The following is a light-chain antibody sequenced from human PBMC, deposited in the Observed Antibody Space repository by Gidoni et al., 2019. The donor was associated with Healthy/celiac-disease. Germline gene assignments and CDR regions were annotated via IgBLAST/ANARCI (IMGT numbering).Light chain of an antibody. Sequence: EIVMTQSPATLSVSPGERSTLSCRASQSVSSNLAWYQQKPGQAPRLLIYGASTRATGIPARFSGSGSGTEVTITISSLQSEDVAVYYCQQYNNWPSWTFGQGTKVEIK. CDR3: QQYNNWPSWT. J-gene: IGKJ1*01. V-gene: IGKV3-15*01. CDR2: GAS. CDR1: QSVSSN.